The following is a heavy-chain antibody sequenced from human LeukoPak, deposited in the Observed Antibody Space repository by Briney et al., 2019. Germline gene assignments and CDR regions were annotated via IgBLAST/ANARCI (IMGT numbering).Heavy chain of an antibody. J-gene: IGHJ4*02. Sequence: SETLPLTCTVSGGSIGSGGYYWSWIRQHPGKGLEWIGYIYYSGSTYYNPSLKSRVTISVDTSKNQFSLKLSSVTAADTAVYYCARVYSGYDAFDYWGQGTLVTVSS. V-gene: IGHV4-31*03. CDR2: IYYSGST. CDR1: GGSIGSGGYY. CDR3: ARVYSGYDAFDY. D-gene: IGHD5-12*01.